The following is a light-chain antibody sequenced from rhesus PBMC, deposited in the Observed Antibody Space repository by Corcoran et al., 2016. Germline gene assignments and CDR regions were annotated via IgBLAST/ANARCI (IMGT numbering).Light chain of an antibody. CDR1: QSLLYSSNNKNY. V-gene: IGKV4-1*01. Sequence: DIVMTQSPDSLAVSLGERVTINCKSSQSLLYSSNNKNYLAWYQQKPGPAPKLLIYWAPTRESGVPNRFRGRGSGTDFTLTISGLQAEDVAVYYCQQYYSSPLTFGGGTKVEIK. CDR2: WAP. CDR3: QQYYSSPLT. J-gene: IGKJ4*01.